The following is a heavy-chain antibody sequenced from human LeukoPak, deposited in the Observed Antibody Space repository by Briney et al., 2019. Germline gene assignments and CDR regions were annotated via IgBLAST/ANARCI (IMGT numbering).Heavy chain of an antibody. J-gene: IGHJ5*02. CDR1: GYTFTSYG. V-gene: IGHV1-18*01. Sequence: ASVKVSCKASGYTFTSYGISWVRQAPGQGREWMGWISAYNGNTNYAQKLQGRVTMTTDTSTSTAYMELRSLRSDDTAVYYCARDFVVVVAATGVNWFDPWGQGTLVTVSS. CDR3: ARDFVVVVAATGVNWFDP. CDR2: ISAYNGNT. D-gene: IGHD2-15*01.